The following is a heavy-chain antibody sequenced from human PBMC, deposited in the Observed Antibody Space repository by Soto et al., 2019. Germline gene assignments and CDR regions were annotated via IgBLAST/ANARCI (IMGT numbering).Heavy chain of an antibody. CDR3: ARDKTTGDFDY. CDR2: ISYDGSNK. Sequence: QVQLVESGGGVVQPGRSLRLSCTASGFTFSSYAMHWVRQAPGKGLEWVAVISYDGSNKYYADSVKGRFTISRDNSKNTLYLQMNSLRAEDTAVYYCARDKTTGDFDYWGQGTLVTVSS. CDR1: GFTFSSYA. V-gene: IGHV3-30-3*01. D-gene: IGHD1-26*01. J-gene: IGHJ4*02.